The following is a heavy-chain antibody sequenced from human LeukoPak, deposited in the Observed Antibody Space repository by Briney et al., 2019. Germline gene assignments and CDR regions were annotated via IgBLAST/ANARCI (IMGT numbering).Heavy chain of an antibody. CDR3: ARFRYSSSWGFDY. CDR2: INPNSGGT. Sequence: GASVKVSCKASGYTFTGYYMHWVRQAPGQGLEWMGWINPNSGGTNYAQKFQGRVTMTRDTSISTAYMELSRLRSDDTAVYYCARFRYSSSWGFDYWGQGTLVTVSS. D-gene: IGHD6-13*01. V-gene: IGHV1-2*02. CDR1: GYTFTGYY. J-gene: IGHJ4*02.